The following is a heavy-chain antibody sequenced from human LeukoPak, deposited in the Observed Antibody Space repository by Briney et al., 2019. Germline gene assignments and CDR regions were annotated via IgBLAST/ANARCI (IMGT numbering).Heavy chain of an antibody. V-gene: IGHV1-24*01. J-gene: IGHJ4*02. CDR1: GYTLTELS. D-gene: IGHD5-12*01. Sequence: ASVKVSCKVSGYTLTELSKHWVRQAPGKGLEWMGGFDPEDGETIYAQKFQGRVTMTEDTSTDTAYMELSSLRSEDAAVYYCATGNLLRSIVATLNYWGQGTLVTVSS. CDR3: ATGNLLRSIVATLNY. CDR2: FDPEDGET.